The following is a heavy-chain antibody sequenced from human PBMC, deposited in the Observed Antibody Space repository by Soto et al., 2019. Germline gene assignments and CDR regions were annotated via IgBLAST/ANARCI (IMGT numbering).Heavy chain of an antibody. J-gene: IGHJ6*02. CDR1: GGTFSSYA. CDR2: IIPIFGTA. D-gene: IGHD6-25*01. Sequence: GASVMVSCKASGGTFSSYAISWVRQAPGQGLEWMGGIIPIFGTANYAQKFQGRVTITADKSTSTAYMELSSLRSEDTAVYYCARVGGYDYYYYGMDVWGQGTTVTVSS. V-gene: IGHV1-69*06. CDR3: ARVGGYDYYYYGMDV.